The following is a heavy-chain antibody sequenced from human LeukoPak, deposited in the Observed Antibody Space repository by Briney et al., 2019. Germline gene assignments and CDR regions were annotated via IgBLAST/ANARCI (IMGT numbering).Heavy chain of an antibody. CDR1: GFTFSSYG. CDR2: ISYDGSNK. D-gene: IGHD3-22*01. CDR3: ARMTYDSSGYYYYAFDI. J-gene: IGHJ3*02. Sequence: GGSLRLSCAASGFTFSSYGMHWVRQAPGKGLEWVAVISYDGSNKYYADSVKGRFTISRDSSKNTLYLQMNSLRAEDTAVYYCARMTYDSSGYYYYAFDIWGQGTMVTVSS. V-gene: IGHV3-30*03.